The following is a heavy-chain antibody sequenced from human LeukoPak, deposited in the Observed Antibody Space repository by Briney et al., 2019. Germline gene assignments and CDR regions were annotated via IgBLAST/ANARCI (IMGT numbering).Heavy chain of an antibody. CDR1: GGSLSTSSYY. V-gene: IGHV4-39*07. J-gene: IGHJ6*03. Sequence: SETLSLTCTVSGGSLSTSSYYWGWVRQPPGKGLEWIGNIFYSGSTYYSPSLKSRVTISLDTSRNQFSLKLSSVTAADTAVYFCARPNLGSFYYMDVWGKGTTVTVSS. CDR2: IFYSGST. CDR3: ARPNLGSFYYMDV.